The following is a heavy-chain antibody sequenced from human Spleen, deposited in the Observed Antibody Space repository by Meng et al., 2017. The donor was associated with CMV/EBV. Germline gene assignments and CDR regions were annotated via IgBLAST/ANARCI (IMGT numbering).Heavy chain of an antibody. Sequence: GESLKISCAASGFTFDDYGMSWVRQAPGKGLEWVSGINWNGGSTGCADSVKGRFTVSRDSAQNSLYLQMKSLRGEDTAVYYCARAVPWGPKHYDYWGQGTLVTVSS. CDR2: INWNGGST. J-gene: IGHJ4*02. V-gene: IGHV3-20*04. CDR3: ARAVPWGPKHYDY. CDR1: GFTFDDYG. D-gene: IGHD7-27*01.